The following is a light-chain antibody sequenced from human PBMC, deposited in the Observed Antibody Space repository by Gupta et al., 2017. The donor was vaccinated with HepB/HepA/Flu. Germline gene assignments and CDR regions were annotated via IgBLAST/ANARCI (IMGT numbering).Light chain of an antibody. CDR3: NSRDSSGNHMGV. CDR1: SLRGYY. CDR2: GKN. J-gene: IGLJ1*01. V-gene: IGLV3-19*01. Sequence: SSELTQDPAVSVALGQTVRSTCQGDSLRGYYASWYQQQPGQAPVLVIYGKNNRPSGIPARFSGSNSGNTASLTITGAPEEDEADYYCNSRDSSGNHMGVFGTGTKVTVL.